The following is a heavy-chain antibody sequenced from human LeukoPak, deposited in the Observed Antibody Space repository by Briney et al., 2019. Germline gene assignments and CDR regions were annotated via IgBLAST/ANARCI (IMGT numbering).Heavy chain of an antibody. CDR2: IIPIFGTA. J-gene: IGHJ3*02. D-gene: IGHD3-3*01. V-gene: IGHV1-69*01. CDR1: GGTFSSYA. Sequence: SVKVSFKASGGTFSSYAISWVRQAPGQGLEWMGGIIPIFGTANYAQKFQGRVTITADESTSTAYMELSSLRSEDTAVYYCASEITYYDFWSGRMGAFDIWGQGTMVTVSP. CDR3: ASEITYYDFWSGRMGAFDI.